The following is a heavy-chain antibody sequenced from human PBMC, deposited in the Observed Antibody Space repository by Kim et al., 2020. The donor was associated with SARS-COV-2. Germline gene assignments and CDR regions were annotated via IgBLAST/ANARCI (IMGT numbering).Heavy chain of an antibody. CDR2: IYPGDSDT. CDR3: ARRSSWYQGVYYYYGMDV. V-gene: IGHV5-51*01. CDR1: GYSFTSYW. D-gene: IGHD6-13*01. J-gene: IGHJ6*02. Sequence: GESLKISCKGSGYSFTSYWIGWVRQMPGKGLEWMGIIYPGDSDTRYSPSFQGQVTISADKSISTAYLQWSSLKASDTAMYYCARRSSWYQGVYYYYGMDVWGQGTTVTVSS.